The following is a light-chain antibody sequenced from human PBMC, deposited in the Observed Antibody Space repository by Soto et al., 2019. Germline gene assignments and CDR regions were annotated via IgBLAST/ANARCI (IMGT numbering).Light chain of an antibody. V-gene: IGKV1-39*01. CDR1: QSIATW. J-gene: IGKJ4*01. Sequence: DIQMTHSPSSLSASLGDRVTITCRASQSIATWLNWYQQKAGKAPKLLIYDASSLYSGVPSRFSGSGSGTDFSLTISSLQPEDFATYYCQQTYSSFRTFGGGTKVDIK. CDR3: QQTYSSFRT. CDR2: DAS.